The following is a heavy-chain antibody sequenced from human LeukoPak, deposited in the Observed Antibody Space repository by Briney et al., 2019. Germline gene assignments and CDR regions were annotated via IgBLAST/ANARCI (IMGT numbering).Heavy chain of an antibody. J-gene: IGHJ4*02. CDR3: ARITMIVVALAH. CDR2: INHSGST. D-gene: IGHD3-22*01. Sequence: SETLSLTCAVYGGSFSGYYWSWIRQPPGKGLEWIGEINHSGSTNYNPSLKSRVTISVDTSKNQFSLKLSSVTAADTAVYYCARITMIVVALAHWGQGTLVTVSS. V-gene: IGHV4-34*01. CDR1: GGSFSGYY.